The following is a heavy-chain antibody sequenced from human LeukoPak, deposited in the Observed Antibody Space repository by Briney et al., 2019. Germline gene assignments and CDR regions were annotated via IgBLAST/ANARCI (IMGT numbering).Heavy chain of an antibody. CDR2: IKQDGSEI. D-gene: IGHD2-2*01. CDR1: GFTFSNYW. V-gene: IGHV3-7*01. CDR3: ARVVSAASRLLSRGSDWFDP. Sequence: GGTLRLSCAASGFTFSNYWMSWVRQAPGKELEWVANIKQDGSEIYYVDSVKGRFTISRDNAKNSLYLQMNSLRAEDTAVYYCARVVSAASRLLSRGSDWFDPWGQGTLVTVSS. J-gene: IGHJ5*02.